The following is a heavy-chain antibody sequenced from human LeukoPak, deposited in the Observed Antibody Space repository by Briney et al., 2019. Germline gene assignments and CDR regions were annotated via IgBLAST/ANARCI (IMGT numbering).Heavy chain of an antibody. CDR2: MWYDGSNK. CDR3: AKARPGSWKFDY. J-gene: IGHJ4*02. V-gene: IGHV3-33*06. Sequence: GGSLRLSCAASGFTFSSYGMHWVRQAPGKGLEWVAVMWYDGSNKYYADSVKGRFTISRDNSKNTLYLQMNSLRAEDTAVYYCAKARPGSWKFDYWGQGTLVTVSS. CDR1: GFTFSSYG. D-gene: IGHD2-15*01.